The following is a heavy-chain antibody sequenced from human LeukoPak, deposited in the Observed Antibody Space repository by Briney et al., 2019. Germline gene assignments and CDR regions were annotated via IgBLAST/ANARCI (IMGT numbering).Heavy chain of an antibody. CDR2: ISGSGANM. V-gene: IGHV3-48*03. J-gene: IGHJ2*01. Sequence: QPGGSLRLSCAASGLTFSTYEMNWVRQAPGRGLEWVSTISGSGANMWYPDSLKGRFSISRDNAQKSLNLQMNSLRADDTAVYYCARRRSRYFDLWGRGTLVTVSS. CDR3: ARRRSRYFDL. CDR1: GLTFSTYE.